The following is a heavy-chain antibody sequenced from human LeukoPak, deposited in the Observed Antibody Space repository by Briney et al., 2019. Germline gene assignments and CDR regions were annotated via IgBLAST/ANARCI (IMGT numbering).Heavy chain of an antibody. J-gene: IGHJ5*02. CDR3: AGGKRQDRKKSGGFDP. D-gene: IGHD6-25*01. CDR2: LYYSGST. Sequence: PSETLSLTCSVSGGSVSNSNYYWGWIRQPPGKGLEWIGSLYYSGSTYYNPSLKSRVTISVDTSKNQFSLKLSSVTAADTAVYYCAGGKRQDRKKSGGFDPWGQGTLVTVSS. CDR1: GGSVSNSNYY. V-gene: IGHV4-39*01.